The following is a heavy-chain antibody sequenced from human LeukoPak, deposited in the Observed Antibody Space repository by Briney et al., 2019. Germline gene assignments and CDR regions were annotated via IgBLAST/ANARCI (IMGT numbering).Heavy chain of an antibody. CDR2: IYWDDGK. CDR3: AHKSEGQQLSDY. J-gene: IGHJ4*02. Sequence: SGPTLVKPTQTLTLTCTFSGFSLSTSGVGVGWIRQPPGKALEWLALIYWDDGKRYSPSLQSRLTITKATSKNQVVLTMTNMDPVDTATYYCAHKSEGQQLSDYWGQGTLVTVSS. V-gene: IGHV2-5*02. CDR1: GFSLSTSGVG. D-gene: IGHD6-13*01.